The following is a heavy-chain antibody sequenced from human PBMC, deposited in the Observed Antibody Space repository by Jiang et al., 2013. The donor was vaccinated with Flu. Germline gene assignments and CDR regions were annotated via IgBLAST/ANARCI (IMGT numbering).Heavy chain of an antibody. CDR1: GGTFSSYA. D-gene: IGHD2-15*01. CDR3: ARLTSKDIVVVVAAPGGWFDP. V-gene: IGHV1-69*10. J-gene: IGHJ5*02. Sequence: SGGTFSSYAISWVRQAPGQGLEWMGGIIPILGIANYAQKFQGRVTITADKSTSTAYMELSSLRSEDTAVYYCARLTSKDIVVVVAAPGGWFDPWGQGTLVTVSS. CDR2: IIPILGIA.